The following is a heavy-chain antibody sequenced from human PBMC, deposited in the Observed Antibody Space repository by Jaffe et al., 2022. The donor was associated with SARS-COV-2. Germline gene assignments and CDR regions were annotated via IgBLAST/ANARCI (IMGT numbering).Heavy chain of an antibody. CDR2: IYTGGST. CDR3: AREERSRNCFDP. D-gene: IGHD1-26*01. Sequence: QVRLQESGPGLVKPSQTLSLTCTVSGGSITSGSNYWSWIRRPAGKGLQWIGHIYTGGSTHYNPSLESRVTISMDTSKNQFSLTLNSVTAADTAMYYCAREERSRNCFDPWGQGTLVTVSS. V-gene: IGHV4-61*02. J-gene: IGHJ5*02. CDR1: GGSITSGSNY.